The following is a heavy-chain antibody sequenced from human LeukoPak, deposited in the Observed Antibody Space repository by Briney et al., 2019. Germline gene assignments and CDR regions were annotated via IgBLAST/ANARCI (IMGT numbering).Heavy chain of an antibody. Sequence: GGSLRLSCAASGFTFSSYAMSWVRQAPGKGLEWVSYISSSSSIIYYADSVKGRFTISSDNAKNSLYLQMNSLRAEDTAVYYCARDPRGYCSGGSCHKPYYFDYWGQGTLVTVSS. CDR1: GFTFSSYA. CDR2: ISSSSSII. J-gene: IGHJ4*02. CDR3: ARDPRGYCSGGSCHKPYYFDY. D-gene: IGHD2-15*01. V-gene: IGHV3-48*01.